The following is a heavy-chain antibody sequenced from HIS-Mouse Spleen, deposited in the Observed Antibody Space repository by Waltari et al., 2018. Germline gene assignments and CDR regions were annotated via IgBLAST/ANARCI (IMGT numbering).Heavy chain of an antibody. CDR3: AREPLRDGYNSYYYYGMDV. V-gene: IGHV1-2*02. D-gene: IGHD5-12*01. CDR1: GYTLPGYY. J-gene: IGHJ6*02. CDR2: INPNSGGT. Sequence: QVQLVQSGAEVKKPGASVKVSCQASGYTLPGYYLHWVLPAPGQGLEWMGWINPNSGGTNYAQKFQGRVTMTRDTSISTAYMELSRLRSDDTAVYYCAREPLRDGYNSYYYYGMDVWGQGTTVTVSS.